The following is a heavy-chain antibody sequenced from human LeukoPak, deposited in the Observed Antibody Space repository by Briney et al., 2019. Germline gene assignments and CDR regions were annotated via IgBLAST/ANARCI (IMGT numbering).Heavy chain of an antibody. CDR2: INTNSGGT. V-gene: IGHV1-2*02. CDR3: ARIVEPYGAGSYLDY. Sequence: GASVKDSCKPSGYTFTSHYIHWVRQAPGQGLEWMGWINTNSGGTTYAQKFQGRVTMTRDTSISTAYMEVNRLRSDDTAVYYCARIVEPYGAGSYLDYWGQGTLVIVSS. CDR1: GYTFTSHY. J-gene: IGHJ4*02. D-gene: IGHD3-10*01.